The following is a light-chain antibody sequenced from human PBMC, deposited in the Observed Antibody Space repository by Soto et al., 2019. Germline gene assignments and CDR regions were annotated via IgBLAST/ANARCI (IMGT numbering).Light chain of an antibody. CDR2: DNT. J-gene: IGLJ2*01. Sequence: QSVLTQPPSVSAAPGQTVTISCSGSSSNIGNNYVSWYQQLPGTAPKLLIYDNTKRPSGIPDRFSGSKSGTSATLGITGLQTGDEADYYCAAWDDSLRAVLFGGGTKLTVL. V-gene: IGLV1-51*01. CDR3: AAWDDSLRAVL. CDR1: SSNIGNNY.